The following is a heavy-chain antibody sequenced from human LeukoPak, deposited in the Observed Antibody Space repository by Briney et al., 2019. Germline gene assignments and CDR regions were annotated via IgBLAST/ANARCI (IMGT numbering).Heavy chain of an antibody. D-gene: IGHD5-18*01. CDR1: GFTFSSYA. V-gene: IGHV3-64D*06. J-gene: IGHJ3*02. CDR2: ISSNGGST. CDR3: VKDSTGRIQLWRADAFDI. Sequence: PGGSLRLSCSASGFTFSSYAMHWVRQAPGKGLEYVSAISSNGGSTYYADSVKGRFTISRDNSKNTLYLQMSSLRAEDTAVYYCVKDSTGRIQLWRADAFDIWGQGTMVTVSS.